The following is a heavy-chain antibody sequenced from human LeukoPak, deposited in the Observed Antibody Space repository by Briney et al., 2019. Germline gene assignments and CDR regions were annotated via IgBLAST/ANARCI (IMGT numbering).Heavy chain of an antibody. CDR1: GGSVSSVGDY. CDR3: ARGGYYGAFDY. J-gene: IGHJ4*02. V-gene: IGHV4-61*02. CDR2: INVSGST. Sequence: SQTLSLTCTVSGGSVSSVGDYWNWIRQPAGKGLEWIGRINVSGSTDYNPSLESRVSMSLDTSENQFSLKLSSVTAADTAVYYCARGGYYGAFDYWGQGTLVTVAS. D-gene: IGHD3-10*01.